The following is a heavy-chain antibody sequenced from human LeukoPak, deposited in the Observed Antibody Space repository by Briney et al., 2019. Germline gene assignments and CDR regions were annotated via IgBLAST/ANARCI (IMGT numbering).Heavy chain of an antibody. CDR2: IYYSGST. J-gene: IGHJ5*02. Sequence: SETLSLTCTVSGGSISSSSYYWGWIRQLPGKGLEWIGSIYYSGSTYYNPSLKSRVTISVDTSKNQFSLKLSSVTAADTAVYYCARHDPSGTIRPNWFDPWGQGTLVTVSS. D-gene: IGHD1-7*01. CDR3: ARHDPSGTIRPNWFDP. CDR1: GGSISSSSYY. V-gene: IGHV4-39*01.